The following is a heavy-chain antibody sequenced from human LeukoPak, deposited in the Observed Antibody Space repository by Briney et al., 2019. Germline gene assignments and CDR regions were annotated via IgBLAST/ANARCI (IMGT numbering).Heavy chain of an antibody. D-gene: IGHD3-22*01. CDR2: IYYSGST. J-gene: IGHJ5*02. CDR1: GGSISSGGYY. CDR3: ARHPPFDYYDSSFFDP. V-gene: IGHV4-31*03. Sequence: SQTLSLTCTVSGGSISSGGYYWSWIRQHPGKGLEWIGYIYYSGSTNYNPSLKSRVTISVDTSKNQFSLKLSSVTAADTAVYYCARHPPFDYYDSSFFDPWGQGTLVTVSS.